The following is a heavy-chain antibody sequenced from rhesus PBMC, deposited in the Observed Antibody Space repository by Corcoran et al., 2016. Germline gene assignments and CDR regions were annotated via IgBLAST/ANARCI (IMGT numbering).Heavy chain of an antibody. Sequence: QLQLQESGPGLVKPSETLSVTCAVSGGSISSSYWSWIRQAPGKGLEWIGYIYGSGSSPNYNPSLKSRFTLSVDTSKSQLSLKLSSVTAADTAVYYCASERYDSGYYGYFEFWGQGALVTVSS. CDR3: ASERYDSGYYGYFEF. J-gene: IGHJ1*01. D-gene: IGHD3-28*01. CDR2: IYGSGSSP. V-gene: IGHV4-169*02. CDR1: GGSISSSY.